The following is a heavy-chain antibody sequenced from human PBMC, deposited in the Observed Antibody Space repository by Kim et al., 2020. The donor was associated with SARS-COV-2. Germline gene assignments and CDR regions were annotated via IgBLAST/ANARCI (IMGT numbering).Heavy chain of an antibody. V-gene: IGHV5-51*01. J-gene: IGHJ3*02. CDR3: ARQQWLETVTFDI. D-gene: IGHD6-19*01. Sequence: YSPSFQGQVTISADKSISTAYLQWSSLKASDTAMYYCARQQWLETVTFDIWGQGTMVTVSS.